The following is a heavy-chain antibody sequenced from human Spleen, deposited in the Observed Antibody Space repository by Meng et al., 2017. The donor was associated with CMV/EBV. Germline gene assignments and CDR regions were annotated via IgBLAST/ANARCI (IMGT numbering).Heavy chain of an antibody. Sequence: GGSLRLSCVVSGFTFDNHAMTWVRQAPGQGLQWVSGISDSGGTTYYADSVKGRFTISRDNAKNSLYLQMNSLRAEDTAVYYCARGPYSLDWSGYENYYYYGMDVWGQGTTVTVSS. CDR2: ISDSGGTT. CDR1: GFTFDNHA. J-gene: IGHJ6*02. CDR3: ARGPYSLDWSGYENYYYYGMDV. V-gene: IGHV3-23*01. D-gene: IGHD3-3*01.